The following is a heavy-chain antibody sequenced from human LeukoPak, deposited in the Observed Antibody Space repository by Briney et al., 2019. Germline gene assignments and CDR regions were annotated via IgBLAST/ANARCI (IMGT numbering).Heavy chain of an antibody. Sequence: PGGSLRLSCEASGFTFSRYWMHWVRQAPGKGLVWVSRIKSDGKTNYADSVKGRFTISRDNAKNTVSLQMDSLRAEDTGVYYCARAPSEVGGYYPEYFRHWGQGTLVTV. CDR2: IKSDGKT. CDR3: ARAPSEVGGYYPEYFRH. CDR1: GFTFSRYW. J-gene: IGHJ1*01. V-gene: IGHV3-74*01. D-gene: IGHD3-22*01.